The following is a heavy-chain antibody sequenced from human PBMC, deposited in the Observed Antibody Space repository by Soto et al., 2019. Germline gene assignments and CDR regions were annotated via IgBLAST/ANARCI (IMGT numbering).Heavy chain of an antibody. J-gene: IGHJ5*02. Sequence: SVKVSCMAPGDTFTSYYLNWVRQAPGQGLEWMGVINPHGGSTKYAQKFQGRITRTRDTSRSTVYMELSSLSSDDTAIYYVERSSGGNFGIIIEGSNWFDPWGQGTLVTVSS. CDR1: GDTFTSYY. CDR2: INPHGGST. D-gene: IGHD3-3*01. CDR3: ERSSGGNFGIIIEGSNWFDP. V-gene: IGHV1-46*01.